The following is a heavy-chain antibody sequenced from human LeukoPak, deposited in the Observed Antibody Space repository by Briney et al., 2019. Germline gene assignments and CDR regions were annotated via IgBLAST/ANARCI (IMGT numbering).Heavy chain of an antibody. J-gene: IGHJ6*03. CDR2: IYHSGST. CDR1: GGSISSGGYY. Sequence: PSQTLSLTCTVSGGSISSGGYYWRWIRQPPGKGLEWIVYIYHSGSTYYNPSLKSRVTISVDTSKNQFSLKLSSVTAADTAVYYCARDLRVVVPAPIYRPGSDYYYYYMDVWGKGTTVTVSS. V-gene: IGHV4-30-2*01. D-gene: IGHD2-2*01. CDR3: ARDLRVVVPAPIYRPGSDYYYYYMDV.